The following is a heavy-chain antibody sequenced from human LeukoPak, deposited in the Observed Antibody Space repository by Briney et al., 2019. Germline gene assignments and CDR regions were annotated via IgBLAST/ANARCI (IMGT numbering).Heavy chain of an antibody. J-gene: IGHJ6*02. D-gene: IGHD2-21*02. Sequence: SETLSLTCTVPGGSISAYYWSWIRRPPGKGLEWIGYIYTSGNTNYNPSLKSRVTILVDTSKNQFSLKLSSVTAADTAVYYCAAPFCGGDCYSSYYYAMDVWGPGTTVTVSS. V-gene: IGHV4-4*08. CDR1: GGSISAYY. CDR3: AAPFCGGDCYSSYYYAMDV. CDR2: IYTSGNT.